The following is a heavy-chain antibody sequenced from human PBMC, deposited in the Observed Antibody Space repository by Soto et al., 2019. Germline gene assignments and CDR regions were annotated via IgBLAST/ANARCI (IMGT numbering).Heavy chain of an antibody. Sequence: PGGSLRLSCAASGFTFNNYAMHWVREAPGKGLEWVAFISYDGSSKYYADSVTGRFTISRDNSRNTLYLQMNSLRAEDTAVYYCARGDGYIYGNTFDSWGQGTLVTFSS. CDR1: GFTFNNYA. CDR2: ISYDGSSK. V-gene: IGHV3-30-3*01. CDR3: ARGDGYIYGNTFDS. D-gene: IGHD5-18*01. J-gene: IGHJ4*02.